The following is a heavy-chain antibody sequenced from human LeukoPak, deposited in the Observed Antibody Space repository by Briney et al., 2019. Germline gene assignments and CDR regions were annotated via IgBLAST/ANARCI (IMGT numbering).Heavy chain of an antibody. CDR2: ISGSGGST. V-gene: IGHV3-23*01. CDR3: AKDPTGYSSGWLFTLYYFDY. J-gene: IGHJ4*02. Sequence: GGSLRLSCAASGFTFSSYAMSWVRQAPGKGLEWVSAISGSGGSTYYADSVKGRFTISRDNSKNTLYLQMNSLRAEDTAVYYCAKDPTGYSSGWLFTLYYFDYWGQGTLVTVSS. D-gene: IGHD6-19*01. CDR1: GFTFSSYA.